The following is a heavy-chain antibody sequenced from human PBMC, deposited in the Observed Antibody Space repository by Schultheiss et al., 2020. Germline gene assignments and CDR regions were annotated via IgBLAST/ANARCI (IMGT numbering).Heavy chain of an antibody. D-gene: IGHD5-12*01. CDR2: INSNTGNP. CDR3: ARSLSDYDYKGLDY. J-gene: IGHJ4*02. Sequence: ASVKVSCKASGYTFTSYGLNWLRQAPGQGLEWMGWINSNTGNPMYAQGFTGRFVFSLDTSVSAAYLQISSLKAEDTAVYYCARSLSDYDYKGLDYWCQGTLVTVSS. CDR1: GYTFTSYG. V-gene: IGHV7-4-1*02.